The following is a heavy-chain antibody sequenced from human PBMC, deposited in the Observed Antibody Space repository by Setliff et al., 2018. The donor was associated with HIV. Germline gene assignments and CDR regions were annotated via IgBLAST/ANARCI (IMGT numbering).Heavy chain of an antibody. D-gene: IGHD4-17*01. Sequence: LSLTCTVSGGSISSHYWGWVRQPPGKGLEWIGSIYQSGTTYYNPALKSRVTISVDTSKNQFSLRLTSVTAADTAVYFCARVETTVTSRLDYWGQGTLVTVSS. V-gene: IGHV4-59*08. CDR2: IYQSGTT. J-gene: IGHJ4*02. CDR3: ARVETTVTSRLDY. CDR1: GGSISSHY.